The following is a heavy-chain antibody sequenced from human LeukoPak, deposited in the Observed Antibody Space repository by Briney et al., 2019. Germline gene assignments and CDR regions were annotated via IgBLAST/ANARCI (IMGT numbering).Heavy chain of an antibody. J-gene: IGHJ5*02. D-gene: IGHD2-15*01. Sequence: GGSLRLSCAASGFTFRDYYMSWLRQAPGKGLEWVSYISSSGSTIYYAAPVKGRFTISRDNAKNSLYLQMNSLRAEDTAVYYCARVGLGMTPMSAWGQGTLVTVSS. V-gene: IGHV3-11*01. CDR1: GFTFRDYY. CDR2: ISSSGSTI. CDR3: ARVGLGMTPMSA.